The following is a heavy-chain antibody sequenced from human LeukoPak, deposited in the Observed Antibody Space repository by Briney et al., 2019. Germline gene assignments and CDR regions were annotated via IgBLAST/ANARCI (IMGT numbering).Heavy chain of an antibody. V-gene: IGHV3-64D*06. CDR2: ISSNGGST. CDR1: GFTFSSYA. D-gene: IGHD1-1*01. J-gene: IGHJ6*02. CDR3: VSEVGTYYYGMDV. Sequence: GGSLRLSCSASGFTFSSYAMHWVRQAPGKGLEYVSAISSNGGSTYYADSVKGRFTISRDNSKNTLYLQMSSLRAEDTAVYYCVSEVGTYYYGMDVWGQGTTVTVSS.